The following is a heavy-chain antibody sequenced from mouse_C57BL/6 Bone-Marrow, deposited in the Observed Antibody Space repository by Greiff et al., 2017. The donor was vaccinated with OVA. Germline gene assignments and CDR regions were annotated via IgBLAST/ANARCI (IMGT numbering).Heavy chain of an antibody. CDR3: TRRGDYDYFDY. Sequence: EVQLQQSGTVLARPGASVKMSCKTSGYTFTSYWMHWVKQRPGQGLEWLGAIYPGNSDTSYNQKFKGKAKLTAVTSASTAYMELSSLTNEDCAVYYCTRRGDYDYFDYWGQGTTLTVSS. CDR1: GYTFTSYW. J-gene: IGHJ2*01. V-gene: IGHV1-5*01. D-gene: IGHD2-4*01. CDR2: IYPGNSDT.